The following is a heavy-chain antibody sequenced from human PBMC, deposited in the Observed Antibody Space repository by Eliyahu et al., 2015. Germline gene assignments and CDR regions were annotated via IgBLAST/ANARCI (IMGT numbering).Heavy chain of an antibody. Sequence: QLQLQESGPGLVKPSETLSLXCTVSGXSXSSSNXYWGWIRXPPGKGLEWIGSIYYSGSTYYNPSLKSRVTISVDTSKNQFSLSLSSVTAADTAVYYCARDKGGSYLADYWGQGTLVTVSS. J-gene: IGHJ4*02. CDR1: GXSXSSSNXY. CDR2: IYYSGST. V-gene: IGHV4-39*07. D-gene: IGHD1-26*01. CDR3: ARDKGGSYLADY.